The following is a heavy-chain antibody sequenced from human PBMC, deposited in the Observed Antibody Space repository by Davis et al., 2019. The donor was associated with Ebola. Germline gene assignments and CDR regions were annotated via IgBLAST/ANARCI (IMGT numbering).Heavy chain of an antibody. V-gene: IGHV4-59*08. J-gene: IGHJ4*02. CDR3: ARGTGPVDY. CDR2: IHYSGST. CDR1: GGSISSYY. Sequence: MPSETLSLTCTVSGGSISSYYWNWIRQPPGKGLEWIGYIHYSGSTNHNPSLKSRITISVDTSKNQFSLKLSSVTAADTAVYYCARGTGPVDYWGQGTLVTVSS. D-gene: IGHD1-14*01.